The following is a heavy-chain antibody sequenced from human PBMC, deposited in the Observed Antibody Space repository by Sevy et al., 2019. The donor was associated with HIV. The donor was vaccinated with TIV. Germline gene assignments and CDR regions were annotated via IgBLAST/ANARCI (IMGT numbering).Heavy chain of an antibody. V-gene: IGHV4-61*01. CDR3: ARGYSRSYISPFGF. J-gene: IGHJ4*02. Sequence: SETLSLTCTVSGAPVGSGIYYWSWIRQPPGRELEFIGYIFRSGILNYNPSLRSRVTMSVDTSKNQFSLRLISVTAADTAVYYCARGYSRSYISPFGFWGQGTLVTVSS. D-gene: IGHD1-26*01. CDR1: GAPVGSGIYY. CDR2: IFRSGIL.